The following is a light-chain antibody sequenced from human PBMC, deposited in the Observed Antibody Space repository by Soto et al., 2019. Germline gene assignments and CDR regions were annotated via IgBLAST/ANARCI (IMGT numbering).Light chain of an antibody. CDR1: QSVSSY. V-gene: IGKV3-11*01. J-gene: IGKJ5*01. CDR2: DAS. CDR3: QQRSHWPLT. Sequence: EIVLTQSPATLALPPGERATLFCRASQSVSSYFAWYQQKPGQAPNLLIYDASNRATGIPARFSGSGSGTDFTLTISSLEPEDFAVYYCQQRSHWPLTFGQGTRLEIK.